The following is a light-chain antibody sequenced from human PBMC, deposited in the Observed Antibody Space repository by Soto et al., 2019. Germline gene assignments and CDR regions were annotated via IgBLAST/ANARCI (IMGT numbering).Light chain of an antibody. CDR2: DVS. V-gene: IGLV2-14*01. J-gene: IGLJ1*01. Sequence: QSALTQPASVSGSPGQSITISCTGTSSDVGGYNYVSWYQQHPGKALKLMIYDVSNRPSGVSNRFSGSKSANTASLTISGLQAEDEADYYCSSHTSSSTSYVFGTGTKVTVL. CDR3: SSHTSSSTSYV. CDR1: SSDVGGYNY.